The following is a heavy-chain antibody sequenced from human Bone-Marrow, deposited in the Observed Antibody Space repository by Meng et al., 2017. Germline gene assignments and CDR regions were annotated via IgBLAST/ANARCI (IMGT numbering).Heavy chain of an antibody. CDR1: GFTFSSYS. CDR2: ISYDGSNK. V-gene: IGHV3-30*03. Sequence: GGSLRLSCAASGFTFSSYSMNWVRQAPGKGLEGVAVISYDGSNKYYADSVKGRFTISRDNSKNTLYLQMNSLRAEDTAVYYCAREIVVVPAAIYYYYGMDVWGQGTTVTVSS. J-gene: IGHJ6*02. D-gene: IGHD2-2*01. CDR3: AREIVVVPAAIYYYYGMDV.